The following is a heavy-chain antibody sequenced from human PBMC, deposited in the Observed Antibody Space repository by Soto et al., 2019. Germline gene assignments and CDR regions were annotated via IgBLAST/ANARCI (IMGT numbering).Heavy chain of an antibody. CDR3: ARESEDLTSNFDY. V-gene: IGHV3-7*01. CDR1: GFTFSDSW. CDR2: IKPDESEK. J-gene: IGHJ4*02. Sequence: EVQLVESGGGLVQPGGSLRLSCTASGFTFSDSWMTWVRQAPGKGLEWVARIKPDESEKKYADSVKGRFSISRDNAKNSLYLEMNSLRAEDTAVYYCARESEDLTSNFDYWGQGTLVTVSS.